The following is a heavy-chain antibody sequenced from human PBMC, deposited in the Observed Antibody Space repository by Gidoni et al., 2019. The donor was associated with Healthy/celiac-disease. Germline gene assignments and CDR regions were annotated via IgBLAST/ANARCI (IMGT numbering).Heavy chain of an antibody. CDR3: AKKGYSSGWNAFDI. J-gene: IGHJ3*02. V-gene: IGHV3-23*01. CDR1: GLTFSSYA. D-gene: IGHD6-19*01. CDR2: ISGSGGST. Sequence: EVQLLESGGGLVQPGGSLRPSCAASGLTFSSYARGWVRQAPGKGLEWVSAISGSGGSTYYADSVKGRFTISRDNSKNTLYLQMNSLRAEDTAVYYCAKKGYSSGWNAFDIWVQGTMVTVSS.